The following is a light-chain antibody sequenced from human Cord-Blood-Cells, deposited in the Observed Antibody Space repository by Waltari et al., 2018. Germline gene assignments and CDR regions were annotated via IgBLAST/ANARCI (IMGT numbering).Light chain of an antibody. J-gene: IGKJ1*01. V-gene: IGKV2-28*01. CDR1: KSLLHSNGYNY. CDR2: LGS. CDR3: MQALQTRT. Sequence: DIVMTQSPLSMPVTPGEPASISCRSSKSLLHSNGYNYLDWYLQKPGQSPQLLIYLGSNRASGVPDRFSGSVSVTYFTLKISRVEAEYVGVYYCMQALQTRTFGQWTKVEIK.